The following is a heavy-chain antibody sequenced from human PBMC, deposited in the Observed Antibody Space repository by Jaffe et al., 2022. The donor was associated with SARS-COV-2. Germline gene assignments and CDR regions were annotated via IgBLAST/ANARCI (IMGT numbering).Heavy chain of an antibody. D-gene: IGHD6-13*01. V-gene: IGHV4-59*08. Sequence: QVQLQESGPGLVKPSETLSLTCTVSGGSISSYYWSWIRQPPGKGLEWIGYIYYSGSTNYNPSLKSRVTISVDTSKNQFSLKLSSVTAADTAVYYCARSRYSSSWFSGWGQGTLVTVSS. CDR3: ARSRYSSSWFSG. CDR1: GGSISSYY. J-gene: IGHJ1*01. CDR2: IYYSGST.